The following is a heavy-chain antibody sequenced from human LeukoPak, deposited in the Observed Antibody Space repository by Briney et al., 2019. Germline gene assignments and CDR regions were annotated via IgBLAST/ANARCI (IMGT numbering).Heavy chain of an antibody. Sequence: GGSLRLSCAASGFTFSSYGMHWVRQAPGKGLEWVAVISYDGSNKYYADSVKGRFTISRDNSKNTLYLQMNSLRAEDTAVYYCARGSVSDLYAFDIWGQGTMVTVSS. V-gene: IGHV3-30*03. D-gene: IGHD3-16*02. CDR1: GFTFSSYG. J-gene: IGHJ3*02. CDR2: ISYDGSNK. CDR3: ARGSVSDLYAFDI.